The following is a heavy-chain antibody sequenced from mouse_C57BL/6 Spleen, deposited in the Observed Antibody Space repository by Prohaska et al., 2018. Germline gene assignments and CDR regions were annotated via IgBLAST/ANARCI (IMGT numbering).Heavy chain of an antibody. Sequence: TFTPYEMHSVKQTPVHGLEWIGPIDPETGGTAYNQKFKGKAILTADKSSSTAYMELRSLTSEDSAVYYCTRSGDYMAWFAYREHGTLVIVAA. CDR3: TRSGDYMAWFAY. CDR2: IDPETGGT. D-gene: IGHD2-4*01. V-gene: IGHV1-15*01. J-gene: IGHJ3*01. CDR1: TFTPYE.